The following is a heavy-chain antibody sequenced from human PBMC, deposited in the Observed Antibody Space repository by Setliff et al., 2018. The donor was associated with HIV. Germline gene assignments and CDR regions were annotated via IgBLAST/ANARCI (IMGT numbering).Heavy chain of an antibody. Sequence: GGSLRLSCAASGFTFSSYWMHWVRQAPGKGLEWVAVISYDGSNKFYADSVKGRFTISRDNSKNTLYLQMNSLRAEDTAVYYCARQGAVTGHSFDSWGPGALVTVSS. J-gene: IGHJ4*02. V-gene: IGHV3-30*03. CDR3: ARQGAVTGHSFDS. CDR1: GFTFSSYW. CDR2: ISYDGSNK. D-gene: IGHD6-19*01.